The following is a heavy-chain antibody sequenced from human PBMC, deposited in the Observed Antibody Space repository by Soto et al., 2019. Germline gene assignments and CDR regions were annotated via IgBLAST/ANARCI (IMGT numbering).Heavy chain of an antibody. V-gene: IGHV2-5*02. D-gene: IGHD3-16*01. CDR3: AHSNFGSYVGAFVI. Sequence: QITLKESGPSLVKPKQTLTLTCTFSGFSLTTSGVAVGWIRQPPGKALEWLALIYGDDDKRYSTSLKTRLAISRGTSDNQLVLTMTDMDPVDTATDYCAHSNFGSYVGAFVIWGQGTMVTVSS. CDR2: IYGDDDK. J-gene: IGHJ3*02. CDR1: GFSLTTSGVA.